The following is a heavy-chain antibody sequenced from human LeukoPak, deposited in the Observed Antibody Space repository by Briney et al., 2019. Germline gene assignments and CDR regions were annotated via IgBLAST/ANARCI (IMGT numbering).Heavy chain of an antibody. J-gene: IGHJ4*02. CDR1: GGSISSYY. V-gene: IGHV4-59*01. Sequence: SETLSLTCTVYGGSISSYYWSWIRQPPGKGLEWIGYIYYSGSTNYNPSLKSRVTISVDTSKNQFSLKLSSVTAADTAVYYCARGPYDSSDLWDYWGQGTLVTVSS. CDR3: ARGPYDSSDLWDY. D-gene: IGHD3-22*01. CDR2: IYYSGST.